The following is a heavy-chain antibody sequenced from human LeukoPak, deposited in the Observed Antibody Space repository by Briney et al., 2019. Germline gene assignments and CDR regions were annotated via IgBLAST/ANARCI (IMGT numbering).Heavy chain of an antibody. CDR1: GYTFTGYY. V-gene: IGHV1-2*04. J-gene: IGHJ6*02. Sequence: ASVKVSCKASGYTFTGYYMHWVRQAPGQGLEWKGWINPNSGGTNYAQKFQGWVTMTRDTSISTAYMELSRLRSDDTAVYYCARDGGSGSYYVYGMDVWGQGTTVTVSS. CDR3: ARDGGSGSYYVYGMDV. CDR2: INPNSGGT. D-gene: IGHD3-10*01.